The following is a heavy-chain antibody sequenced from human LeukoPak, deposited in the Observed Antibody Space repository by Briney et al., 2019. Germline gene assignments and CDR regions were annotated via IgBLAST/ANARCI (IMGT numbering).Heavy chain of an antibody. CDR1: GYTFTSYG. D-gene: IGHD2-15*01. J-gene: IGHJ3*02. CDR2: ISAYNGNT. Sequence: GASVKVSCKASGYTFTSYGISWVRQAPGQGLEWMGWISAYNGNTNYAQKLQGRVTMTTDTSTSTAYMELRSLRSDDTAVYYCATAFLVAATLGAFDIWGQGTMVTVSS. V-gene: IGHV1-18*01. CDR3: ATAFLVAATLGAFDI.